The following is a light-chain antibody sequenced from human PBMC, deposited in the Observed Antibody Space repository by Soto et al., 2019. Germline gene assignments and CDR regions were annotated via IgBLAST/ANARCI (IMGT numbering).Light chain of an antibody. CDR2: DVS. V-gene: IGLV2-14*01. CDR3: SSYTSSSTLYV. J-gene: IGLJ1*01. CDR1: SSDVGGYNN. Sequence: QSVLTQPASVSGSPGQSITISCTGTSSDVGGYNNVSWYQQHPGKAPNLMIYDVSNRPSGVSNRFSGSKSGNTASLTISGLQAEDEADYYCSSYTSSSTLYVFGTGTKVTVL.